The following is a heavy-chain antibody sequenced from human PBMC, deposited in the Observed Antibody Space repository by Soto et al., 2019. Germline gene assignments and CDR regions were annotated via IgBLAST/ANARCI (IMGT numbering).Heavy chain of an antibody. Sequence: SVKVSCKASGGTFSSYAISWVRQAPGQGLEWMGGIIPIFGTANYAQKFQGRVTITADESTSTAYMELSSLRSEDTAVYYCARDRAVADAFDIWGQGTMVTVSS. V-gene: IGHV1-69*13. J-gene: IGHJ3*02. CDR3: ARDRAVADAFDI. CDR1: GGTFSSYA. D-gene: IGHD6-19*01. CDR2: IIPIFGTA.